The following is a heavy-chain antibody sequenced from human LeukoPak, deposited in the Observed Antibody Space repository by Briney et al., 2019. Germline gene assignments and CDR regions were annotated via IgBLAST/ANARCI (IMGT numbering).Heavy chain of an antibody. Sequence: GGSLRLSCAASGFTFSSYSMNWVRQAPGKGLEWVSSISSSSSYIYYADSVKGRFTISRDNAKNSLYLQMNSLRAEDTAVYFCARHHDYEHAFDIWGQGTMVTVSS. J-gene: IGHJ3*02. CDR3: ARHHDYEHAFDI. D-gene: IGHD4-17*01. V-gene: IGHV3-21*01. CDR1: GFTFSSYS. CDR2: ISSSSSYI.